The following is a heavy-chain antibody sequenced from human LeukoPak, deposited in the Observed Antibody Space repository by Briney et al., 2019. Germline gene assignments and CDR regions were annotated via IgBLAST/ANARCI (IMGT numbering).Heavy chain of an antibody. CDR1: GFTFSNAW. J-gene: IGHJ6*02. CDR3: TTQRHAAGIPFNFDYYYGMDV. CDR2: IKSKTDGGTT. D-gene: IGHD6-13*01. Sequence: PGGSLRLSCAASGFTFSNAWMSWVRQAPGKGLEWVGRIKSKTDGGTTDYAAPVKGRFTISRDDSKNTLYLQMNSLKTEDTAVYYCTTQRHAAGIPFNFDYYYGMDVWGQGTTVTVSS. V-gene: IGHV3-15*01.